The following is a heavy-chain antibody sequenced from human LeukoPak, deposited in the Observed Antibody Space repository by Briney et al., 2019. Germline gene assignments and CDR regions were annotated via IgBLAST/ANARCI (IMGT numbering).Heavy chain of an antibody. D-gene: IGHD6-13*01. Sequence: SETLSLTCTVSGGSISSYYWSWIRQPPGKGLEWIGYIYYSGSTNYNPSLKSRVTISVDTSENQFSLKLSSVTAADTAVYYCASLYSSSWYVDYWGQGTLVTVSS. CDR3: ASLYSSSWYVDY. CDR1: GGSISSYY. J-gene: IGHJ4*02. V-gene: IGHV4-59*01. CDR2: IYYSGST.